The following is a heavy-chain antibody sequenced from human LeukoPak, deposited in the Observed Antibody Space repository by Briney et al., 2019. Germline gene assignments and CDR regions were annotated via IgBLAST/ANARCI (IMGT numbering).Heavy chain of an antibody. CDR1: GFTVSSNY. CDR2: IYSGGST. V-gene: IGHV3-66*02. D-gene: IGHD3-22*01. CDR3: ARDLHGYDAFDI. Sequence: PGGSVRLSCAASGFTVSSNYMSWVRQAPGKGLEWVSVIYSGGSTYYADSVKGRFTISRDNSKNTLYLQMNSLRAEDTAVYYCARDLHGYDAFDIWGQGTMVTVSS. J-gene: IGHJ3*02.